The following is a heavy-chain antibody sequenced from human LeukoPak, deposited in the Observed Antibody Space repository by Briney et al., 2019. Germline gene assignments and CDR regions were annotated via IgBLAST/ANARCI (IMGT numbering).Heavy chain of an antibody. Sequence: SGGSLRLSCAASGFTFSSYSINWVRQAPGKGLEWVSSISSSSNYIYYADSVKGRFTISRDNAKNSLYLQMNSLRAEDTAVYYCARDYCSGGSCYYFDYWGLGTLVTVSS. CDR1: GFTFSSYS. CDR3: ARDYCSGGSCYYFDY. J-gene: IGHJ4*02. D-gene: IGHD2-15*01. CDR2: ISSSSNYI. V-gene: IGHV3-21*01.